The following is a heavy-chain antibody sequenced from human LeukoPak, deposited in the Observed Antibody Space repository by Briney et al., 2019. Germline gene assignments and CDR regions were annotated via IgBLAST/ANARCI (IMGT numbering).Heavy chain of an antibody. CDR1: GGSFSGYY. D-gene: IGHD3-16*02. CDR3: ASLFYDYVWGSYLDY. CDR2: IYYSGST. Sequence: SETLSLTCAVYGGSFSGYYWSWIRQPPGKGLEWIGSIYYSGSTYYNPSLKSRVTISVDTSKNQFSLKLSSVTAADMAVYYCASLFYDYVWGSYLDYWGQGTLVTVSS. V-gene: IGHV4-34*01. J-gene: IGHJ4*02.